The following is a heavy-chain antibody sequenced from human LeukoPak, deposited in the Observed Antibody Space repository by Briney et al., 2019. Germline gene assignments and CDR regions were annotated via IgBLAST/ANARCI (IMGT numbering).Heavy chain of an antibody. V-gene: IGHV3-74*01. CDR3: ASPRYCTSSSCYFAY. D-gene: IGHD2-2*01. CDR2: INSDGSST. J-gene: IGHJ4*01. CDR1: GFTFSSYW. Sequence: GGSLRLSCAASGFTFSSYWMHWVRQAPGKGLVWVSRINSDGSSTDYADSVKGGFTISSDNNKHPLYMQIHSLRSEDTAMYYCASPRYCTSSSCYFAYRGQGTLVTVS.